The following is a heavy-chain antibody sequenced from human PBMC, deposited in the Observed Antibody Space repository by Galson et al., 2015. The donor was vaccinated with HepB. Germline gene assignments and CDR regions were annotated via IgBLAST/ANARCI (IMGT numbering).Heavy chain of an antibody. CDR3: AREHGAEEVVVPGRFTSYYYYYYMDV. CDR2: IKQDGSEK. J-gene: IGHJ6*03. V-gene: IGHV3-7*03. Sequence: SLRLSCAASGFTFSSCWMSWVRQAPGKGLEWVANIKQDGSEKYYVDSVKGRFTISRDNAKNSLYLQMNSLRAEDTAVYYCAREHGAEEVVVPGRFTSYYYYYYMDVWGKGTTVTVSS. D-gene: IGHD2-2*01. CDR1: GFTFSSCW.